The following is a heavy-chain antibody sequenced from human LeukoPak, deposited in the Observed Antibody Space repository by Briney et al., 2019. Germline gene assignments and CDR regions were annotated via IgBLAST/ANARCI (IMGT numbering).Heavy chain of an antibody. CDR3: AKDQIRGSYSNWFDP. V-gene: IGHV3-7*03. J-gene: IGHJ5*02. D-gene: IGHD1-26*01. CDR2: IKQDGSQR. CDR1: GFTFNNYW. Sequence: PGGSLRLSCAASGFTFNNYWMTWVRQAPGKGLEWVANIKQDGSQRNYVDSVKGRFTISRDNAKNSLFLQMDSLRAEDTAVYYCAKDQIRGSYSNWFDPWGQGTLVTVSS.